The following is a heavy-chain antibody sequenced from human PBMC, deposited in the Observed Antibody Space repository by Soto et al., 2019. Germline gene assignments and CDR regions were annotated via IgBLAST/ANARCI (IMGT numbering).Heavy chain of an antibody. D-gene: IGHD6-13*01. V-gene: IGHV3-30-3*01. Sequence: QVQLVESGGGVVQPGRSLRLSCAASGFTFSSYAMHWVRQAPGKGLEWVAVISYDGSNKYYADSVKGRFTISRDNSKNPLYRQWTGRRPEDTAVYYCGRVGRREWRQRVLPYFAYGGQGTLVPVSS. J-gene: IGHJ4*02. CDR3: GRVGRREWRQRVLPYFAY. CDR2: ISYDGSNK. CDR1: GFTFSSYA.